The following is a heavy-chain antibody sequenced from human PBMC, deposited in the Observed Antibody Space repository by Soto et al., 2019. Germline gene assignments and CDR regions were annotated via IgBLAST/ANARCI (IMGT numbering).Heavy chain of an antibody. D-gene: IGHD2-2*02. Sequence: QVQLVQSGAEVKKPGSSVRVSCRTSGGTFSSYAISWERRAPGQGLEWMGGIIPIFGSANYAQKFQGRVTITADESTSTVYMELGSLRSEDTSVYYCARGCSSPSCYISLPWFDPWGQGTLVTVSS. CDR3: ARGCSSPSCYISLPWFDP. CDR1: GGTFSSYA. CDR2: IIPIFGSA. V-gene: IGHV1-69*01. J-gene: IGHJ5*02.